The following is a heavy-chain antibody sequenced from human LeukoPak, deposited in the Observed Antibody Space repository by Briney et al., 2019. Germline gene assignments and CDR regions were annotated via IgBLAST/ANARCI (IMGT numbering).Heavy chain of an antibody. J-gene: IGHJ6*03. D-gene: IGHD1-26*01. V-gene: IGHV1-18*01. CDR1: GYTFTNYG. CDR2: ISGYNGNT. CDR3: ARVTLLGGSYRLYYYYYYMDV. Sequence: ASVKVSCKASGYTFTNYGISWVRQAPGQGLEWMGWISGYNGNTKYAQKFQGRVTLTTDTSTSTAYMELRSLRSDDTAVYYCARVTLLGGSYRLYYYYYYMDVWGKGTTVTISS.